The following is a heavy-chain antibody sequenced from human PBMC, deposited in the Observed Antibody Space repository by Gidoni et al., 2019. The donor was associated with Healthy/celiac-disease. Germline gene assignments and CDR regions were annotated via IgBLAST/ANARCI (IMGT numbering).Heavy chain of an antibody. V-gene: IGHV3-21*01. CDR1: GLTFSSYS. CDR3: ARLNDYLDY. J-gene: IGHJ4*02. Sequence: EVPLVESGGGLVKPGGYLRLYCAAAGLTFSSYSMHWVRQAPGKGLVCVSSISSSSSYIYYADAVKGLCTISRDNAKNSLYLQMNSLRAEDTAVYYCARLNDYLDYWGQGPLVTVSS. CDR2: ISSSSSYI.